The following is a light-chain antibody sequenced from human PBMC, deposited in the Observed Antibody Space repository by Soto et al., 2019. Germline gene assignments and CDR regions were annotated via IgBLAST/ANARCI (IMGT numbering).Light chain of an antibody. V-gene: IGKV1-39*01. J-gene: IGKJ4*01. CDR2: AAS. CDR3: QQLYTYPLT. CDR1: QSISSY. Sequence: DIQMTQSPSSLSASVGDRVTITCRASQSISSYLNWYQQKPGKAPKLLIYAASTLQTGVPSRFSGSGSGTDFTLTISSLQPEDFATYYCQQLYTYPLTFGGGTKVDTK.